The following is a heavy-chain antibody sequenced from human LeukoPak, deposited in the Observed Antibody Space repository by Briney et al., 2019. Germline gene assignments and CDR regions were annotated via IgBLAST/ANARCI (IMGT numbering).Heavy chain of an antibody. Sequence: GGSLRPSCAASGFTFSSDGMSWVRQAPGRGLEWVSSISGSGGSTYDADSVKGRFTISRDNSKNTLYLQMNSLRAEDTAVYYCAKEIKFRAAAGDYFDYWGQGTLVTVSS. D-gene: IGHD6-13*01. CDR2: ISGSGGST. CDR1: GFTFSSDG. V-gene: IGHV3-23*01. CDR3: AKEIKFRAAAGDYFDY. J-gene: IGHJ4*02.